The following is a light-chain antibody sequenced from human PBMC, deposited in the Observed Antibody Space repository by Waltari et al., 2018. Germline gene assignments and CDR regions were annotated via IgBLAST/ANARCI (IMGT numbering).Light chain of an antibody. J-gene: IGKJ4*01. V-gene: IGKV1-NL1*01. CDR3: HQYYTSALD. CDR2: DAS. CDR1: QGISNS. Sequence: DIQMTQSQSSLSASVGDRVSITCRASQGISNSLAWYQQRPGKAPKLLIYDASRLESGVPSRFSGSGSGTDYTLTISSLQPEDFATYYCHQYYTSALDFGGGTKVEIK.